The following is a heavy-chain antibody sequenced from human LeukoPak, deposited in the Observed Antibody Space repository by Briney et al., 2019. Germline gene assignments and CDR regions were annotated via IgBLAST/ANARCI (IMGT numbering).Heavy chain of an antibody. J-gene: IGHJ4*02. D-gene: IGHD3-3*01. CDR1: GYTFTSYS. CDR2: ISAYNGNT. CDR3: ARDLTIFGVGTLDY. Sequence: ASVKVSCKASGYTFTSYSISWVRQAPGQGLEWMGWISAYNGNTNYAQKLQGRVTMTTDTSTSTAYMELRSLRSDDTAVYYCARDLTIFGVGTLDYWGQGTLVTVSS. V-gene: IGHV1-18*01.